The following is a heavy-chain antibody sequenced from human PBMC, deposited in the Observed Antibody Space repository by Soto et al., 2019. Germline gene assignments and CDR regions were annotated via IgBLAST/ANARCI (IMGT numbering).Heavy chain of an antibody. CDR1: GFTFSRSA. D-gene: IGHD3-3*01. Sequence: GGSLRLSCAASGFTFSRSAMSWVRQAPGQGLEWVSAISGSGGSTYYADSVKGRFTISRDNSKNTLYLQMNSLRAEDTAVYYCAKVPLYDFWSGYISDYWGQGTLVTVSS. CDR3: AKVPLYDFWSGYISDY. CDR2: ISGSGGST. V-gene: IGHV3-23*01. J-gene: IGHJ4*02.